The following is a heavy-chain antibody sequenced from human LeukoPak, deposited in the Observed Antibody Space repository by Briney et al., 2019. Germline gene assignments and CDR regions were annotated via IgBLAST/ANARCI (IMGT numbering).Heavy chain of an antibody. CDR3: ARGYSGSYLGY. D-gene: IGHD1-26*01. J-gene: IGHJ4*02. CDR1: GYTFTSYA. Sequence: ASVMVSCKASGYTFTSYAMHWVRQAPGQRLEWMGWINAGNGNTKYSQKLQGRVTITRDTSASTAYMELSSLRSEDTAVYYCARGYSGSYLGYWGQGTLVTVSS. V-gene: IGHV1-3*01. CDR2: INAGNGNT.